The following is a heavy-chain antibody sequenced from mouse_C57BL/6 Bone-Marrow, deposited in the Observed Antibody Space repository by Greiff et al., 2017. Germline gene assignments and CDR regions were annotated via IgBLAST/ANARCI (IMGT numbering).Heavy chain of an antibody. CDR1: GFSLSTSGMG. Sequence: QVTLKESGPGILQPSQTLSLTCSFSGFSLSTSGMGVSWIRQPSGKGLEWLAHIYWGDDKRYNPSLKSRLTISKDTSRNQVFLKITSVDTADTATSYYAGRAGITLDYWGQGTTLTVSS. J-gene: IGHJ2*01. CDR2: IYWGDDK. V-gene: IGHV8-12*01. D-gene: IGHD2-4*01. CDR3: AGRAGITLDY.